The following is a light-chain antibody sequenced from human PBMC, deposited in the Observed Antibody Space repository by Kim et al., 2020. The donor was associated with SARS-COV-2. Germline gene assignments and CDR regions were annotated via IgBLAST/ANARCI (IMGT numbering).Light chain of an antibody. CDR2: DAS. V-gene: IGKV3-11*01. CDR1: QSVSSY. Sequence: EIVLTQSPATLSLSPEERATLSCRASQSVSSYLAWYQQKPGQAPRLLIYDASNSATGIPARFSGSGSGTDFTLTISSLEPEDFAVYYCQQRSNWRGTFGQGTRLEIK. CDR3: QQRSNWRGT. J-gene: IGKJ5*01.